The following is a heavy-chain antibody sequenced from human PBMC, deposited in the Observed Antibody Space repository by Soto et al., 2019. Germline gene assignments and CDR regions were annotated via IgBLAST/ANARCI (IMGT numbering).Heavy chain of an antibody. CDR1: GYTFTSYG. Sequence: QVQLMQSGAEVKKPGASVKVSCKASGYTFTSYGISWVRQAPGQGLEWMGWISAYNGNTNYAQKLQGRVTMTTDTYKSTAYMELRRLRSDDTAVDYCARERLGVLQWSGVSGGYGMDVWGQGTTGTVSS. D-gene: IGHD3-10*01. V-gene: IGHV1-18*01. CDR3: ARERLGVLQWSGVSGGYGMDV. J-gene: IGHJ6*02. CDR2: ISAYNGNT.